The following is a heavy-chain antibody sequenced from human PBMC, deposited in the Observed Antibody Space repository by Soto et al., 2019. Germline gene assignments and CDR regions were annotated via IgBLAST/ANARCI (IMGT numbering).Heavy chain of an antibody. Sequence: EVQLVESGGGLVQPGGSLRLSCAASGFTFSWPWMHWVRQAPGKGLMWVARINSDGGDTSYADSVKGRFTISRDNAKNTLYRQMNSLRAEDTAVYYCARGMTTVISRPLDYWGQGTLVTVSS. CDR3: ARGMTTVISRPLDY. V-gene: IGHV3-74*01. CDR1: GFTFSWPW. CDR2: INSDGGDT. D-gene: IGHD4-17*01. J-gene: IGHJ4*02.